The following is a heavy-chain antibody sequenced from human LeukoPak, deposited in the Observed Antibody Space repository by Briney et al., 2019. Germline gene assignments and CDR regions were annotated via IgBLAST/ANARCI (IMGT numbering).Heavy chain of an antibody. J-gene: IGHJ3*02. CDR1: GFTVSSSY. D-gene: IGHD3-22*01. CDR3: ARDTTSEVRGSSGAFDI. CDR2: IYTSGST. Sequence: PGGSLRLSCAASGFTVSSSYMSWVRQPPGKGLEWISLIYTSGSTNYKPSLKGRFTISVDNSKNTFSLKLNSVTAKDTAVYYWARDTTSEVRGSSGAFDIWGQGTMVTVS. V-gene: IGHV3-53*01.